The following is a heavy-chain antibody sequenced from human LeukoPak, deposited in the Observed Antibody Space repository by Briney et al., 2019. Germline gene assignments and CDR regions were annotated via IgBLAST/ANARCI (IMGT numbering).Heavy chain of an antibody. D-gene: IGHD2-2*01. Sequence: GRSLRLSRAASGFTFYDFAMHWVRQAPGEGLEWVSGICWNSGSIYYADSVKGRFTISRDNAKTSLYLQMNSLRAEDTALYYCTKTGLRYQLLHYYMDVWGKGTTVTVSS. V-gene: IGHV3-9*01. J-gene: IGHJ6*03. CDR3: TKTGLRYQLLHYYMDV. CDR1: GFTFYDFA. CDR2: ICWNSGSI.